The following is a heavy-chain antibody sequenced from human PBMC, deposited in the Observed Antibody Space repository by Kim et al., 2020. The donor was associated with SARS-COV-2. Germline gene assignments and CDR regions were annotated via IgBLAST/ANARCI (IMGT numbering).Heavy chain of an antibody. D-gene: IGHD2-2*01. CDR1: GLTFSSYS. J-gene: IGHJ4*02. Sequence: GGSLRLSFAASGLTFSSYSMHWVRQVQGKGLVWVAGIYNDGRTTDYADSVKGRFTISRDNAKSTLYLQMNSLRGDDTAVYYCASSRTYDYWGQGTLVTVSS. CDR3: ASSRTYDY. CDR2: IYNDGRTT. V-gene: IGHV3-74*01.